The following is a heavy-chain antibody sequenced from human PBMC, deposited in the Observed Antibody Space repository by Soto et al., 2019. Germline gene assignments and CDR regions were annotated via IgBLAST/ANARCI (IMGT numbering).Heavy chain of an antibody. Sequence: CGSLRLSCAASGFTFISDSINFFRHTPFKWLEWVSSISSSSSYIYYADSVKGRFTISRDNAKNSLYLQMNSLRAEDTAVYYCAREFVVVPAASPWSYGMDVWGQGTTVTVSS. J-gene: IGHJ6*02. V-gene: IGHV3-21*01. D-gene: IGHD2-2*01. CDR1: GFTFISDS. CDR2: ISSSSSYI. CDR3: AREFVVVPAASPWSYGMDV.